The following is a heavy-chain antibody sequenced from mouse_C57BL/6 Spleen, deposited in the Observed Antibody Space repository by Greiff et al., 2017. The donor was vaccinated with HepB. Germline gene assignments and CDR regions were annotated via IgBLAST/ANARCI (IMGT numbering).Heavy chain of an antibody. CDR1: GYTFTSYG. CDR2: IYPRSGNT. D-gene: IGHD1-1*01. CDR3: ARDYGSSSFYWYFDV. Sequence: QVQLQQSGAELARPGASVKLSCKASGYTFTSYGISWVKQRTGQGLEWIGEIYPRSGNTYYNEKFKGEATLTADKSSSTAYMELRSLTSEDSAVYFCARDYGSSSFYWYFDVWGTRTTVTVSS. V-gene: IGHV1-81*01. J-gene: IGHJ1*03.